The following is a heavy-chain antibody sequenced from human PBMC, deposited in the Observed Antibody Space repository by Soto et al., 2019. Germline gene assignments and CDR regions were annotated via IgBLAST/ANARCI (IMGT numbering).Heavy chain of an antibody. CDR3: AKFSGAYSGSYWDDFDI. CDR1: GFTFSSYG. J-gene: IGHJ3*02. Sequence: GGSLRLSCAASGFTFSSYGMHWVRQAPGKGLEWVAVISYDGSNKYYADSVKGRFTISRDNSKNTLYLQMNSLRAEDTAVYYCAKFSGAYSGSYWDDFDIWGRGTMVTVSS. CDR2: ISYDGSNK. V-gene: IGHV3-30*18. D-gene: IGHD1-26*01.